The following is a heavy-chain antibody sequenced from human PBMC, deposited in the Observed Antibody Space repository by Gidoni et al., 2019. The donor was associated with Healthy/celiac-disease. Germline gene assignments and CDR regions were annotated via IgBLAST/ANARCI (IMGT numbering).Heavy chain of an antibody. V-gene: IGHV1-2*02. CDR1: GYTFTGYY. CDR2: THPNSGGT. D-gene: IGHD2-21*02. J-gene: IGHJ3*02. CDR3: ARPIVVVTAIDAFDI. Sequence: QVQLVQSGAEVKKPGDSVKVSCKASGYTFTGYYMHWVRHAPGQGLEWMGWTHPNSGGTNYAQKFQGRVTMTRDTSISTAYMELSRLRSDDTAVYYCARPIVVVTAIDAFDIWGQGTMVTVSS.